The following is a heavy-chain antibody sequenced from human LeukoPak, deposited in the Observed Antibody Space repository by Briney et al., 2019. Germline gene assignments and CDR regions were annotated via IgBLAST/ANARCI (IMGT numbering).Heavy chain of an antibody. Sequence: PGGSLRLSCAASGLTVRTNYMHWVRQSPGKGPEWVSVISTAGQTYYADSVKARFIVSRDTSNNPLSLQMNNLRVDDTAVYYCARERLGLDVWGQGTTVTVSS. CDR3: ARERLGLDV. J-gene: IGHJ6*02. D-gene: IGHD6-19*01. CDR1: GLTVRTNY. V-gene: IGHV3-66*01. CDR2: ISTAGQT.